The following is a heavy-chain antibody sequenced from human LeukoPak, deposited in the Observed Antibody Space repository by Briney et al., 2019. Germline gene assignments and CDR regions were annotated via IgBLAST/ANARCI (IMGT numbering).Heavy chain of an antibody. CDR1: GFTFSSYG. CDR3: AKDYELLGARRDDAFDI. V-gene: IGHV3-30*02. Sequence: PGGSLRLSCAASGFTFSSYGMHWVRQAPGKGLEWVAFIRYDGSNKYYADSVKGRFTISRDNSKNTLYLQMNSLRAEDTAVYYCAKDYELLGARRDDAFDIWGQGTMVTVSS. CDR2: IRYDGSNK. D-gene: IGHD1-26*01. J-gene: IGHJ3*02.